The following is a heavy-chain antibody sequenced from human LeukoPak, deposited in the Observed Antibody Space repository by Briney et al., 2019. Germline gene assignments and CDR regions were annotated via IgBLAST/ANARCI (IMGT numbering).Heavy chain of an antibody. CDR3: ARQGRNSSGGQRWVDY. D-gene: IGHD6-19*01. CDR1: GGSISSNYYY. Sequence: SETLSLTCTVSGGSISSNYYYWGRIRQPPGKGLEWIGSIYYSGSTYYNPSLKSRVTISVDTSKNQFSLRLSSVTAADTAVYYCARQGRNSSGGQRWVDYWGQGTLVTVSS. CDR2: IYYSGST. V-gene: IGHV4-39*01. J-gene: IGHJ4*02.